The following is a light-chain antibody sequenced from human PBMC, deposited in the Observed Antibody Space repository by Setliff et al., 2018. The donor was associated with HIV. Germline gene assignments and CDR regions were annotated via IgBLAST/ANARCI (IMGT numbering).Light chain of an antibody. CDR2: QAT. CDR1: SNDVGRYDL. CDR3: QSYDTRLTTSGV. V-gene: IGLV2-23*01. J-gene: IGLJ1*01. Sequence: QSVLTQPASVSGSPGQSITISCTGTSNDVGRYDLVSWYQQHPARAPKLIIYQATRRPSGVSNRFSGSKSGNVASLTISGLQAEDEADYYCQSYDTRLTTSGVFGSGTKVTVL.